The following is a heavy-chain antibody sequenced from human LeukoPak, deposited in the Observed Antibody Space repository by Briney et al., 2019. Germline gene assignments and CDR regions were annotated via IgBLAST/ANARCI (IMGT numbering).Heavy chain of an antibody. V-gene: IGHV4-34*01. CDR3: ARGYYDSSGYYSVGLDY. Sequence: SETLSLTCAVYGGSFSGYYWSWIRQPPGKGLEWIGEINHSGSTNYNPSLKSRVTISVDTSKNQFSLKLSSVTAADTAVYYCARGYYDSSGYYSVGLDYWGQGTLVTVSS. J-gene: IGHJ4*02. CDR1: GGSFSGYY. D-gene: IGHD3-22*01. CDR2: INHSGST.